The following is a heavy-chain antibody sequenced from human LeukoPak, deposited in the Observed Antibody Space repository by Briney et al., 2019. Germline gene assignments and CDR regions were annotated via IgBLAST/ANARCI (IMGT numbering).Heavy chain of an antibody. Sequence: GASVKVSCKASGYTFTGYYMHWVRQAPGQGLEWMGWINPNSGGTNYAQKFQGRVTMTRDTSISTAYMELSRLRSDDTAVYYCARDFSTYGDYLGYWGQGTLVTASS. V-gene: IGHV1-2*02. J-gene: IGHJ4*02. D-gene: IGHD4-17*01. CDR1: GYTFTGYY. CDR3: ARDFSTYGDYLGY. CDR2: INPNSGGT.